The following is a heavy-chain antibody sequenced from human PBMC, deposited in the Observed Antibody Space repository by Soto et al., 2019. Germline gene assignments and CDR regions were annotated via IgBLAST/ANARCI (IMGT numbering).Heavy chain of an antibody. CDR3: AREVYGDYFTYYYYMDV. V-gene: IGHV3-72*01. CDR2: TRNKANSYTT. CDR1: GFTFSDHY. D-gene: IGHD4-17*01. J-gene: IGHJ6*03. Sequence: EVQLVESGGGLVQPGGSLRLSCAASGFTFSDHYMDWVRQAPGKGLEWVGRTRNKANSYTTEYAASVKGRFTISRDDSKNSLYLQMNSLKTEDTAVYYCAREVYGDYFTYYYYMDVWGKGTTVTVSS.